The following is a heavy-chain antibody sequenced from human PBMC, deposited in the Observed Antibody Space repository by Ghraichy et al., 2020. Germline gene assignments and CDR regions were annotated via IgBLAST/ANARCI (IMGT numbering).Heavy chain of an antibody. CDR2: IIPIFGTA. V-gene: IGHV1-69*13. D-gene: IGHD3-3*01. CDR3: ARGYDFWSGYYGVFDY. J-gene: IGHJ4*02. CDR1: GGTFSSYA. Sequence: SVKVSCKASGGTFSSYAISWVRQAPGQGLEWMGGIIPIFGTANYAQKFQGRVTITADESTSTAYMELSSLRSEDTAVYYCARGYDFWSGYYGVFDYWGQGTLVTGSS.